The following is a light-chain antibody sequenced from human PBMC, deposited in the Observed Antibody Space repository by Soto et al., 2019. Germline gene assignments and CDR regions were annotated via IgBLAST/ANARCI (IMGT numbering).Light chain of an antibody. CDR3: SSYTSSNFYV. Sequence: QSALTQPASVSGSPGQSITISCTGTSSDVGGYNYVSWYQQHPGKAPKLMIYDVTNRPSGVSNRFSGSKSGNTASLTISGLQAEDEADYYCSSYTSSNFYVFGTGTKLTV. V-gene: IGLV2-14*01. CDR1: SSDVGGYNY. J-gene: IGLJ1*01. CDR2: DVT.